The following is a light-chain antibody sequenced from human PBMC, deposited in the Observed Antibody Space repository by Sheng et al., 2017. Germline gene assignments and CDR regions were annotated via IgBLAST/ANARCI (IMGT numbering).Light chain of an antibody. J-gene: IGKJ4*01. V-gene: IGKV3-11*01. CDR3: QQRSNWPLT. Sequence: EIVLTQSPVTLSLSPGESATLSCRASQSINTYLAWYQQKPGQAPRLFIYDASNRATGIPARFRGSGSGTDFTLTISSLEAEDFAVYYCQQRSNWPLTFGGGTRVEIK. CDR1: QSINTY. CDR2: DAS.